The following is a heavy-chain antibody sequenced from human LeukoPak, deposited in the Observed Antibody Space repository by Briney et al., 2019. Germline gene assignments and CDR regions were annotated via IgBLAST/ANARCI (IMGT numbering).Heavy chain of an antibody. CDR3: ARAPMIVVVFPPRLDY. V-gene: IGHV1-2*02. CDR2: INPNTGGT. Sequence: ASVKVSCKTSGYTFTGYYMHWVRQAPGQGLEWMGWINPNTGGTNYAQKFQGRVTMTGDTSISTAYMELSSLRSDDTAVYYCARAPMIVVVFPPRLDYWGQGTLVTVSS. CDR1: GYTFTGYY. J-gene: IGHJ4*02. D-gene: IGHD3-22*01.